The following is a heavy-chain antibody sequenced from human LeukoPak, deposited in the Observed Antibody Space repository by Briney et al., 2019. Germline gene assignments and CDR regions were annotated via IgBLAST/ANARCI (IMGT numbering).Heavy chain of an antibody. V-gene: IGHV1-46*01. Sequence: ASVKVSCKASGSTFTSYYIHWVRQAPGQGLEWMGIINLSGGSTNYAQKFRGRVTMTRDTSTSTVYMELSSLRSEDTAVYYCARDSDYGSGSHRPHAFDIWGQGTMVTVSS. D-gene: IGHD3-10*01. CDR1: GSTFTSYY. J-gene: IGHJ3*02. CDR3: ARDSDYGSGSHRPHAFDI. CDR2: INLSGGST.